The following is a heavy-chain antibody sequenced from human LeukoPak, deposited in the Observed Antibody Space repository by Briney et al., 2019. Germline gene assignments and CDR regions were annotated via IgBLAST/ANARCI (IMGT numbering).Heavy chain of an antibody. Sequence: PSETLSLTCTVSGGSISSGGYYWSWIRQHPGKGLEWIGYIYYSGSTYYNPSLKSRVTISVDTSKNQFSLRLSSVTAADTAVYYCASHLAAAGEFDYWGQGTLVTVSS. D-gene: IGHD6-13*01. CDR2: IYYSGST. V-gene: IGHV4-31*03. J-gene: IGHJ4*02. CDR1: GGSISSGGYY. CDR3: ASHLAAAGEFDY.